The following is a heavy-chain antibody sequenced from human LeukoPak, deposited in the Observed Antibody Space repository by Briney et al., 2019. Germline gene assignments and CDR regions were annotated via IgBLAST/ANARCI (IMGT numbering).Heavy chain of an antibody. CDR3: ARMGRIAAAGDPGY. CDR1: GGFISSGGYY. Sequence: SQTLSLTCTVSGGFISSGGYYWSWIRQPPGKGLEWIGYIYHSGSTYYNPSLKSRVTISVDRSKNQFSLKLSSVTAADTAVYYCARMGRIAAAGDPGYWGQGTLVTVSS. V-gene: IGHV4-30-2*01. J-gene: IGHJ4*02. D-gene: IGHD6-13*01. CDR2: IYHSGST.